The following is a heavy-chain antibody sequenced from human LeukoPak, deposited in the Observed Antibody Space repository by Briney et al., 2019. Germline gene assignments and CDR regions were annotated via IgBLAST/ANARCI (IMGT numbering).Heavy chain of an antibody. J-gene: IGHJ4*02. Sequence: GGSLRLSCAASGFTFSSYAMSWVRQAPGKGLEWVSAISGSGGSTYYADSVKGRFTISRGNSKNTLYLQMNSLRAEDTAVYYCAKDIKPMVRGVMGDYWGQGTLVTVSS. D-gene: IGHD3-10*01. CDR3: AKDIKPMVRGVMGDY. V-gene: IGHV3-23*01. CDR1: GFTFSSYA. CDR2: ISGSGGST.